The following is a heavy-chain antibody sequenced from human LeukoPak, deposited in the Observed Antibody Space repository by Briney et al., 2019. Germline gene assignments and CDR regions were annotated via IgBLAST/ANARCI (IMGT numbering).Heavy chain of an antibody. Sequence: HPGGSLRLSCAASGFTFSSYGMHWVRQAPGKGLEWVAVISYDGSNKYYADSVKGRFTISRDNSKNTLYLQMNSLRAEDTAVYYCAKGQRNLAAPVDYWGQGTLVTVSS. CDR2: ISYDGSNK. J-gene: IGHJ4*02. V-gene: IGHV3-30*18. CDR1: GFTFSSYG. D-gene: IGHD6-6*01. CDR3: AKGQRNLAAPVDY.